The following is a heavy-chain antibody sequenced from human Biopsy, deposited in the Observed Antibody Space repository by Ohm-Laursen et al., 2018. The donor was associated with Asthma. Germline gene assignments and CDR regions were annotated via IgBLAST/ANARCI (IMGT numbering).Heavy chain of an antibody. CDR3: ARGDSSGWSHYYFDY. CDR2: IYSGGTS. Sequence: GSLRLSCAASGFAVSRDYMFWVRQAPGKGLEWVSVIYSGGTSHTADSVRGRFTISRDFSKNTPHLQMHSLRVEDTAVYYCARGDSSGWSHYYFDYWGQGTLDTVSS. CDR1: GFAVSRDY. D-gene: IGHD6-19*01. V-gene: IGHV3-53*01. J-gene: IGHJ4*02.